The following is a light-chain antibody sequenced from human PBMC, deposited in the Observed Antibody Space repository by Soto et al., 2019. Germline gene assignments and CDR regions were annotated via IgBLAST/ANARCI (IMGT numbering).Light chain of an antibody. CDR3: QQYGSSPWT. CDR2: GAS. V-gene: IGKV3-20*01. J-gene: IGKJ1*01. Sequence: EIVLTQSPGTLSLSPGERATLSCRASQSFRNNYLAWYQQKPGQAPRLLIYGASTRATGISDRFSGGGSGTHFTLTISRLEPEDFAVYYCQQYGSSPWTFDQGTKVEIK. CDR1: QSFRNNY.